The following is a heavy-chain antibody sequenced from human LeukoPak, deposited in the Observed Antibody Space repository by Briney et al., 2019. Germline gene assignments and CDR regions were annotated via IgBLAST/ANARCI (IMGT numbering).Heavy chain of an antibody. CDR1: GASISSYY. CDR2: IDYSGST. V-gene: IGHV4-59*01. Sequence: SETLSLTCTVSGASISSYYWSWIRQPPGKGLEWIGYIDYSGSTNYTPSLKSRVTISVDTSKNQFSLKLSSVTAADTALYYCAREAWVSGDSKYRYYGIDVRGQGTTVTVSS. J-gene: IGHJ6*02. D-gene: IGHD4-17*01. CDR3: AREAWVSGDSKYRYYGIDV.